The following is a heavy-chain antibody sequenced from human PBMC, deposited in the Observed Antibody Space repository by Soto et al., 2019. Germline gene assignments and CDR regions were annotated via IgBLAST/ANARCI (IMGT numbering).Heavy chain of an antibody. D-gene: IGHD2-15*01. CDR3: ARNTYHNPATIFDY. CDR1: VITVSSYY. J-gene: IGHJ4*02. CDR2: IYAGTIT. V-gene: IGHV3-53*01. Sequence: GGSVRLSCAVSVITVSSYYMSCVRQSAGKWLEWVSVIYAGTITYYADSVKGRFTIYRDNSKNTLNLEMNSLRVEDTAVYYCARNTYHNPATIFDYLGQATLVTLSS.